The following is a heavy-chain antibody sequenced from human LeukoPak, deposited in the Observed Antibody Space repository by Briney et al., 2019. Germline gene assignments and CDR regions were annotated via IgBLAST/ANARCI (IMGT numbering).Heavy chain of an antibody. CDR3: ARVDSSGYYYSFDY. V-gene: IGHV3-30*09. CDR2: ISYDGSEK. CDR1: GFTFSSYA. J-gene: IGHJ4*02. Sequence: GGSLRLSCAASGFTFSSYAMHWVRQAPGKGLEWGAVISYDGSEKYYADSVKGRFAISRDNSRDTLYLQVNSLRAEDTAVYYCARVDSSGYYYSFDYWGQGTLVTVSS. D-gene: IGHD3-22*01.